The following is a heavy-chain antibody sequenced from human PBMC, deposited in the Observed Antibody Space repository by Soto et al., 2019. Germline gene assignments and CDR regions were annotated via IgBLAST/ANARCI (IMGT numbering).Heavy chain of an antibody. V-gene: IGHV3-53*01. J-gene: IGHJ4*02. CDR1: GFTVSSKY. D-gene: IGHD3-22*01. CDR3: AREHDSSGHILAY. CDR2: LYSGGDT. Sequence: GGSLRLSCAVSGFTVSSKYMSWVRQAPGKGLEWVSVLYSGGDTYYADSVKGRFTISRDNSKNTLYLQMNSLRAEDTAVYYCAREHDSSGHILAYSGQGTLVTVSS.